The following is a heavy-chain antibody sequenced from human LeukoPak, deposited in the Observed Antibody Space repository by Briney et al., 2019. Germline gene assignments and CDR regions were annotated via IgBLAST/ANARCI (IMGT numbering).Heavy chain of an antibody. CDR2: ISWDASGT. D-gene: IGHD3-10*01. CDR3: AKERRGYYMDV. Sequence: GGSLRLSCAASGFNFGHYAMQWVRQAPGKGLEWVSLISWDASGTYYAGSVKGRFTISRDNSKNSLSLQMNSLRPEDTALYYCAKERRGYYMDVWGKGTTVTVSS. J-gene: IGHJ6*03. CDR1: GFNFGHYA. V-gene: IGHV3-43D*03.